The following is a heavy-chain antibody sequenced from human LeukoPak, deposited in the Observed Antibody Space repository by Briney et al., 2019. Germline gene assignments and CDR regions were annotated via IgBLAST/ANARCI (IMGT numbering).Heavy chain of an antibody. Sequence: SVKVSCKASGGTFSSYTISWVRQAPGQGLEWMGRIIPILGIANYAQKFQGRVTITADKSTSTAYMELSSLRSEDTAVYYCARGDCGDYVWAFDIWGQGTMVTVSS. CDR2: IIPILGIA. D-gene: IGHD4-17*01. CDR1: GGTFSSYT. J-gene: IGHJ3*02. CDR3: ARGDCGDYVWAFDI. V-gene: IGHV1-69*02.